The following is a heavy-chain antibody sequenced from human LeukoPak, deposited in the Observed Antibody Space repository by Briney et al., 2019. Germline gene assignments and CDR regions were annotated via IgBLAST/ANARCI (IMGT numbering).Heavy chain of an antibody. CDR2: IYSGGST. CDR1: GFTVSSNY. Sequence: GGSLRLSCAASGFTVSSNYMSWVRQAPGKGLEWVSVIYSGGSTYYADSVKGRFTISRDNSKNTLYLQMNSLRAEDTAVYYCARGSSGYYYDSSGYPDYWGQGTLVTVSS. CDR3: ARGSSGYYYDSSGYPDY. V-gene: IGHV3-53*01. D-gene: IGHD3-22*01. J-gene: IGHJ4*02.